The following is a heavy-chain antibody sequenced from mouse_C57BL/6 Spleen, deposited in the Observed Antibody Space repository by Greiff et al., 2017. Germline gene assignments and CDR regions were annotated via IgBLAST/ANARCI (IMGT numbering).Heavy chain of an antibody. CDR2: LRNKANGYTT. V-gene: IGHV7-3*01. J-gene: IGHJ1*03. CDR3: ARLYGNYVWYFDV. Sequence: EVKLMESGGGLVQPGGSLSLSCAASGFTFTDYYMSWVRQPPGKALEWLGFLRNKANGYTTEYRASVKGRFTISRDNSQSILYLQRNALRAEDSATYYCARLYGNYVWYFDVWGTGTTVTVSS. CDR1: GFTFTDYY. D-gene: IGHD2-1*01.